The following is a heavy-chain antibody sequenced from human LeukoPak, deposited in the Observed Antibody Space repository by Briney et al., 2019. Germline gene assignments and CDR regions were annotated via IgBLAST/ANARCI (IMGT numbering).Heavy chain of an antibody. J-gene: IGHJ5*02. Sequence: GASVKVSCKASGGTFSSYAISWVRQAPGQGLEWMGGIIPIFGTANYAQKFQGRVTITTDESTSTAYMELSSLRSEDTAVYYCARGVAARPAGWFDPWGQGTLVTVSS. CDR1: GGTFSSYA. V-gene: IGHV1-69*05. CDR2: IIPIFGTA. CDR3: ARGVAARPAGWFDP. D-gene: IGHD6-6*01.